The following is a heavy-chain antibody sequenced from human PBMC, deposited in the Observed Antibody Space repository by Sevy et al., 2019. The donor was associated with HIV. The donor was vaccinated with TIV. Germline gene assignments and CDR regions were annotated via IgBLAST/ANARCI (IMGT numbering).Heavy chain of an antibody. J-gene: IGHJ4*02. CDR2: IKQDGSEK. CDR1: GFTFSSYW. Sequence: GGSLRLSCAASGFTFSSYWMSWVRQAPGKGLEWVSNIKQDGSEKYYVDSVKGRFTISRDNAKNSLYLQMNSLRAEDTAVYYCATSITGPYYFDYWGQGTLVPVSS. V-gene: IGHV3-7*01. D-gene: IGHD3-16*01. CDR3: ATSITGPYYFDY.